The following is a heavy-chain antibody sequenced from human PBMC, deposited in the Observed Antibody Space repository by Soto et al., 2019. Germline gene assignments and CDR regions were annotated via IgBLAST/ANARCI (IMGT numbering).Heavy chain of an antibody. D-gene: IGHD3-3*01. J-gene: IGHJ4*02. CDR2: MYWDDDK. CDR1: GFSLTTSGVG. CDR3: AHRVLRTVFGLVTTTAIYFDF. V-gene: IGHV2-5*02. Sequence: QITLNESGPTQVNPRQTLTLTCTFSGFSLTTSGVGVGWIRQSPGKAPEWLALMYWDDDKRYSPFLKSRLTITKYTSKNQVVLTMAYLDPADTATYYCAHRVLRTVFGLVTTTAIYFDFWGQGTPVAVSS.